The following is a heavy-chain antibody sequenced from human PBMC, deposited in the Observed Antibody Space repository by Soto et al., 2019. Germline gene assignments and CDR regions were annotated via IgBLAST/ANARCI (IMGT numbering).Heavy chain of an antibody. CDR2: MSHDGRKK. V-gene: IGHV3-30*04. Sequence: QVQLVESGGGVVQPGRSLRLSCAASGFTFSSFSIHWVRQTPGKGLEWLATMSHDGRKKYYADSVKGRFTISRDNSKDTQYLQMDSLRIEDTAVYYCARDRLPPAGVFWFDPWGQGTLVSVSS. D-gene: IGHD2-2*01. J-gene: IGHJ5*02. CDR3: ARDRLPPAGVFWFDP. CDR1: GFTFSSFS.